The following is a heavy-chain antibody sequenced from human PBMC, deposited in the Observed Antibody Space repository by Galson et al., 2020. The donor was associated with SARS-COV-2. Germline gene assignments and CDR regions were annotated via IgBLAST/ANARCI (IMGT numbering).Heavy chain of an antibody. D-gene: IGHD3-22*01. CDR3: ARVPVVITLDHYYYYGMDV. J-gene: IGHJ6*02. CDR1: GFSLSTSGMC. V-gene: IGHV2-70*01. CDR2: LDWHDDP. Sequence: SGPPLLQPTQPLTLPCTFYGFSLSTSGMCVSWIRQPPGKALEWLALLDWHDDPYYSTSLKTRLTISKDTSKNQVVLTRTNMDPVDTATYYCARVPVVITLDHYYYYGMDVWGQGTTVTVSS.